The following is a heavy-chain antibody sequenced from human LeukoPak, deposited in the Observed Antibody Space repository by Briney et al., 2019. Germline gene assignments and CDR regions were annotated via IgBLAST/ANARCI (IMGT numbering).Heavy chain of an antibody. CDR2: INPSSGGT. V-gene: IGHV1-2*02. J-gene: IGHJ4*02. CDR1: GYTFTGYY. Sequence: GASMKVSCKASGYTFTGYYVHWVRQAPGQGLEWMGWINPSSGGTNYAQKFQGRVTMTGDTSISTVYMELSRLSSDDTAVYFCAGRPDTAMVAIFDYWGQGTLVTISS. CDR3: AGRPDTAMVAIFDY. D-gene: IGHD5-18*01.